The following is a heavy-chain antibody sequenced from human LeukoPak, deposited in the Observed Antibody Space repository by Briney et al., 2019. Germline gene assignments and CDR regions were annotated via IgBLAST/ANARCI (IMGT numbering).Heavy chain of an antibody. J-gene: IGHJ4*02. Sequence: SETLSLTCTVSGGSISSSSYYWGWIRQPPGKGLEWIGSIYYSGSTYYNPSLKSRVTISVDTSKNQFSLKLSSVTAADTAVYYCARLQQWSYEFDYWGQGTLVTVSS. V-gene: IGHV4-39*01. CDR1: GGSISSSSYY. D-gene: IGHD6-19*01. CDR3: ARLQQWSYEFDY. CDR2: IYYSGST.